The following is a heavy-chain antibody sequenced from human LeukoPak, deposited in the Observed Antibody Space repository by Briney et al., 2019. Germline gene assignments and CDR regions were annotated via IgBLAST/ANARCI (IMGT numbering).Heavy chain of an antibody. CDR1: GYTFTSYY. D-gene: IGHD4-23*01. CDR2: INPSGGST. J-gene: IGHJ4*02. Sequence: ASVKVSCKASGYTFTSYYMHWVRQAPGQGLEWMGIINPSGGSTSYAQKFQGRVTMTRDMSTSTVYMELSSLRSEDTAVYYCAREDLGAYGGNGYFDYWGQGTLVTVSS. CDR3: AREDLGAYGGNGYFDY. V-gene: IGHV1-46*01.